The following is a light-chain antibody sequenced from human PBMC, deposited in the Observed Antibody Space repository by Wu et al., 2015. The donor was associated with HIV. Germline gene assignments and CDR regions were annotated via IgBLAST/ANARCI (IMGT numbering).Light chain of an antibody. CDR2: GAS. V-gene: IGKV3-20*01. CDR1: QGVSSGS. Sequence: EIVLTQSPGTLSLSPGAGATLSCRASQGVSSGSLAWYQQKPGQAPRLLIYGASSRATGIPDRFSGSGSGTDFTLTISRLEPEDFAVFYCQQYGSSPSITFGQGTRLEIK. CDR3: QQYGSSPSIT. J-gene: IGKJ5*01.